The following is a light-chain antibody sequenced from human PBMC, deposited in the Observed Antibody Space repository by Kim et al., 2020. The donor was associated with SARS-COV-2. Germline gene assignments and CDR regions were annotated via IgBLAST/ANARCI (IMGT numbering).Light chain of an antibody. J-gene: IGKJ4*01. CDR3: QHYNSYPLT. Sequence: ASVGDRVTITCRASQSICYWLAWYQQKAGKAPKLLIYKASSLQSGVPSRFSGSGSGTEFPLTISSLQPDDFATYYCQHYNSYPLTFGGGTKVDIK. CDR2: KAS. CDR1: QSICYW. V-gene: IGKV1-5*03.